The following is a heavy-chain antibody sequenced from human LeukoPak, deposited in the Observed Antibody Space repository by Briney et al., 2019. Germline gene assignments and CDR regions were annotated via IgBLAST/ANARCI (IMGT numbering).Heavy chain of an antibody. J-gene: IGHJ5*02. Sequence: GGSLRLSCVASGFIFSDYYMSWIRQAPGKGLEWISYISASSGYTKYADSVKGRFTISRDNAKNSLYLEMSSLRAEDTAVYYCARDWSPNWFDPWGQRSLVTVSS. V-gene: IGHV3-11*06. CDR2: ISASSGYT. CDR1: GFIFSDYY. CDR3: ARDWSPNWFDP.